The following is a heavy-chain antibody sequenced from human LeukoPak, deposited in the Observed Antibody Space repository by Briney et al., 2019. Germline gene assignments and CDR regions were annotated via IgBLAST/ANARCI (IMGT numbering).Heavy chain of an antibody. D-gene: IGHD3-9*01. CDR3: ARLTLNWFDP. CDR1: GGSISSYY. V-gene: IGHV4-59*01. Sequence: PSETLSLTCTVSGGSISSYYWSWIRQPPGKGLEWIGYIYYSGSTNYNPSLKSRVTISVDTFKNQFSLKLSSVTAADTAVYYCARLTLNWFDPWGQGTLVTVSS. CDR2: IYYSGST. J-gene: IGHJ5*02.